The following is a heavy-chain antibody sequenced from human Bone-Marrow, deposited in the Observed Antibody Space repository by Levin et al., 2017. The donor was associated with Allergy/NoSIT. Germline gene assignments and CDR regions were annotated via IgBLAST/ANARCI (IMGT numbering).Heavy chain of an antibody. CDR2: LSGSGGST. D-gene: IGHD2-21*02. CDR3: AKGKGPICGDDCYSRILDS. CDR1: GFTFSSFA. J-gene: IGHJ4*02. V-gene: IGHV3-23*01. Sequence: SCAASGFTFSSFAMTWVRQAPGKGLEWVSILSGSGGSTLYADSVKGRFTISRDNSKDTLYLEMNSLRAEDTGIYYCAKGKGPICGDDCYSRILDSWGQGTLVTVSS.